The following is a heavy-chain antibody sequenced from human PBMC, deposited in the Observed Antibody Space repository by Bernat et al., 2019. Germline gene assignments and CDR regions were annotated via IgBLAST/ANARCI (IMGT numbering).Heavy chain of an antibody. V-gene: IGHV3-7*01. D-gene: IGHD6-6*01. J-gene: IGHJ4*02. Sequence: EVQLVESGGGLVQPGGSLRLSCAVSGFTFTSYCMSWVRQAPGKGLEWVSNIKQDGSEKYYGDSVKGRFTVSRDNAKNSLYLQMNSLRAEDTAVYYCARLRSIAGYDYWGQGTLVTVSS. CDR2: IKQDGSEK. CDR3: ARLRSIAGYDY. CDR1: GFTFTSYC.